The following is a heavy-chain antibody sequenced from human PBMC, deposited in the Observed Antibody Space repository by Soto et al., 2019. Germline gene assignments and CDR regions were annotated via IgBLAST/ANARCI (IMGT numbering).Heavy chain of an antibody. D-gene: IGHD6-13*01. J-gene: IGHJ4*02. CDR1: GFSLSGYG. CDR2: IWYDGTTK. Sequence: TGGSLRLSCEVSGFSLSGYGMHWVRQAPGKGLEWVAVIWYDGTTKNYADSVKGRFTISRDSSKNTVYLQMDSLKAEDTAVYYSAKQSPYSNSWYEIDYWGQGTLVTVSS. V-gene: IGHV3-33*06. CDR3: AKQSPYSNSWYEIDY.